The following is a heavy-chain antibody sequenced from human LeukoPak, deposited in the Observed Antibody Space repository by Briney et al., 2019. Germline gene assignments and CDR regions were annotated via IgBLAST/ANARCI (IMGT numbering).Heavy chain of an antibody. Sequence: GGSLRLSCAASGFTFSGSGMHWVRQAPGKGLEWVTFIRYDGSNKYYTDSVKGRFTISRDNSKDTLYLQMDSLRAEDTAVYYCARDYDFWSGYYSPTRGYFGYWGQGTLVTVSS. D-gene: IGHD3-3*01. CDR2: IRYDGSNK. J-gene: IGHJ4*02. CDR1: GFTFSGSG. CDR3: ARDYDFWSGYYSPTRGYFGY. V-gene: IGHV3-30*02.